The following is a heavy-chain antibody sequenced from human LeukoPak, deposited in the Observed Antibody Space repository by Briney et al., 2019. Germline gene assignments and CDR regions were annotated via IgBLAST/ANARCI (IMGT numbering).Heavy chain of an antibody. V-gene: IGHV1-46*01. CDR2: INPSGGST. J-gene: IGHJ5*02. Sequence: ASVKVSCKASGYTFTSYYMHWVRQAPGQGLEWMGIINPSGGSTSYAQKFQGRVTMTRDMSTSTVYMELSSLRSEDTAVYYRARDNSITIFGVVINLISWFDPWGQGTLVTVSS. D-gene: IGHD3-3*01. CDR1: GYTFTSYY. CDR3: ARDNSITIFGVVINLISWFDP.